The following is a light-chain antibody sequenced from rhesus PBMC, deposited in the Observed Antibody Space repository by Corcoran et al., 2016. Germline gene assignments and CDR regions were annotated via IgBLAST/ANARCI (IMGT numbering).Light chain of an antibody. CDR1: ENVNNY. Sequence: DIQMTQSPSSLSASVGDRVTITCRASENVNNYLNWYQQKPGKAPKLLIYKASTLQSGVPSRFRGSGSVTDYTFTISSLQPEDVATYYCQHGYGTPWTFGQGTKVEIK. J-gene: IGKJ1*01. CDR2: KAS. CDR3: QHGYGTPWT. V-gene: IGKV1-74*01.